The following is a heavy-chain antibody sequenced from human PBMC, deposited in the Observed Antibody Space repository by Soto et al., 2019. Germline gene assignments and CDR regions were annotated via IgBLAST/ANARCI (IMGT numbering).Heavy chain of an antibody. D-gene: IGHD3-16*01. CDR1: GFTFSTYG. J-gene: IGHJ6*03. V-gene: IGHV3-23*01. CDR3: VKFRGRAYHYYYMDV. Sequence: DVQLLESGGGSVQRGGSLRLSCAASGFTFSTYGMTWVRQAPGKGLEWVSYGGSGGGTYYADSVKGRFTISRDNSKNTLYLQMNSLRAEDTAVYYCVKFRGRAYHYYYMDVWGNGTTVTVSS. CDR2: YGGSGGGT.